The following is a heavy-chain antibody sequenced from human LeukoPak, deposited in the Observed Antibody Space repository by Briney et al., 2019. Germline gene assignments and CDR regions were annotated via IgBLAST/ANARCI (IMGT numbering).Heavy chain of an antibody. CDR3: ARVAPSPNFEIDY. J-gene: IGHJ4*02. V-gene: IGHV1-69*04. CDR1: GGTFSSYA. CDR2: IIPILGIA. D-gene: IGHD4/OR15-4a*01. Sequence: GASVKVSCKASGGTFSSYAISRVRQAPGQGLEWMGRIIPILGIANYAQKFQGRVTITADKSTSTAYMELSSLRSEDTAVYYCARVAPSPNFEIDYWGQGTLVTVSS.